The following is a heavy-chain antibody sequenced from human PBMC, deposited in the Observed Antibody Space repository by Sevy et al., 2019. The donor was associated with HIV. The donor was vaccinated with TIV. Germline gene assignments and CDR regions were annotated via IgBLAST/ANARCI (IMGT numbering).Heavy chain of an antibody. V-gene: IGHV3-23*01. CDR1: GFTFSSYA. CDR2: ISGSGGST. Sequence: GGSLRLSCAASGFTFSSYAMSWVRQAPGKGLEWVSAISGSGGSTYYADSVKGRFTITRDNSKNTLYLQMNSLRAEDTAVYYCAKGSYSSSLPDEGLDYWGQGTLVTVSS. D-gene: IGHD6-13*01. J-gene: IGHJ4*02. CDR3: AKGSYSSSLPDEGLDY.